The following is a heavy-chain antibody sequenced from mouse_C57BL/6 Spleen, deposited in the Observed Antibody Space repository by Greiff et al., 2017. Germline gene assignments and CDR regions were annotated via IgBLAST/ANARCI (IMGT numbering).Heavy chain of an antibody. CDR2: IDPSDSYT. V-gene: IGHV1-69*01. J-gene: IGHJ4*01. D-gene: IGHD2-12*01. CDR3: AASPLRGNAMDY. CDR1: GYTFTSYW. Sequence: QVQLQQPGAELVMPGASVKLSCKASGYTFTSYWMHWVKQRPGHGLEWIGEIDPSDSYTNYNQKFKGKSTLTVDKSSSTAYMQLSSLTSEDSAVYYCAASPLRGNAMDYWGQGTSVTVSS.